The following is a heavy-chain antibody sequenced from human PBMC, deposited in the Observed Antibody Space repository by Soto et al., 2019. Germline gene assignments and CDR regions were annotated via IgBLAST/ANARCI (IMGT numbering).Heavy chain of an antibody. CDR3: ASSSGNQYGVGTNYYFNY. CDR2: IIPIFGTA. CDR1: GGTFSTYS. J-gene: IGHJ4*02. D-gene: IGHD1-26*01. V-gene: IGHV1-69*06. Sequence: QVQLVQSGAEVKKPGSSVKVSCKTSGGTFSTYSIVWVRQAPGEGLEWMGGIIPIFGTANYAQKFQDRVTITADKATNTAFMDLGSLKSEDTAMYCCASSSGNQYGVGTNYYFNYWGQGRLVTVSS.